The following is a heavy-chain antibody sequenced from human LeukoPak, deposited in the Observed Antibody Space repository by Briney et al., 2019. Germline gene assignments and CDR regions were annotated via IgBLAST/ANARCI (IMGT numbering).Heavy chain of an antibody. CDR1: GGSFSGYY. J-gene: IGHJ6*03. D-gene: IGHD6-13*01. V-gene: IGHV4-34*01. CDR2: INHSGST. CDR3: ARVPTYSSSWYGYYYYYMDV. Sequence: PSETLSLTCAVYGGSFSGYYWSWIRQPPGKGLEWIGEINHSGSTNYNPSLKSRVTISVDTSKNQFSLKLSSVTAADTAVYYCARVPTYSSSWYGYYYYYMDVWGKGTTVTVSS.